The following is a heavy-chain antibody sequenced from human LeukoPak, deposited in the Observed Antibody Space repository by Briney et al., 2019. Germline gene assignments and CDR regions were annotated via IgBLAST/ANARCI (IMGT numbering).Heavy chain of an antibody. V-gene: IGHV4-4*07. CDR3: ARDSGGITFGGVIV. CDR2: IYTSGST. Sequence: SETLSLTCTVSGGSIGSYYWSWIRQPAGKGLEWIGRIYTSGSTNYNPSLKSRVTISVDTSKNQFSLKLSSVTAADTAVYYCARDSGGITFGGVIVWGQGTLVTVSS. J-gene: IGHJ4*02. CDR1: GGSIGSYY. D-gene: IGHD3-16*02.